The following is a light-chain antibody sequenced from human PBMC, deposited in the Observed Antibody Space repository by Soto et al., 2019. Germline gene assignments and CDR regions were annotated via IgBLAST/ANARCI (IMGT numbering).Light chain of an antibody. CDR3: LQSIQIPHT. V-gene: IGKV2D-29*02. Sequence: DIVMTQTPLSLSVTPGQPASISCQSSQSLLHSDGRTYWFWYLQKPGQSPQLLIYEVSNRFSGVPDRFSGSGSGKDFSRKLSRVEADDVGVYYCLQSIQIPHTFGQGTKLESK. CDR1: QSLLHSDGRTY. J-gene: IGKJ2*01. CDR2: EVS.